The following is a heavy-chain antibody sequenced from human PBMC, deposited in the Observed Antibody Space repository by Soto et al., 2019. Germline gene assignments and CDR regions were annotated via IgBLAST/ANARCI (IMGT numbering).Heavy chain of an antibody. D-gene: IGHD4-17*01. V-gene: IGHV4-59*12. CDR3: ARARYGDFYYYTMDV. Sequence: SETLSLTCSVSGGSISSYYWSWIRQPPGKGLEWIGYVYYSGSTSYTPSLKSRVIISVDTPKNQFSLRLSSVTAADTAVYYCARARYGDFYYYTMDVWGQGTTVTVYS. CDR2: VYYSGST. CDR1: GGSISSYY. J-gene: IGHJ6*02.